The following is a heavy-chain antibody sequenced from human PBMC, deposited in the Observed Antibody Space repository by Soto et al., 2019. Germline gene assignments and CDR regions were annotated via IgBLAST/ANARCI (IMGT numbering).Heavy chain of an antibody. CDR2: VYSGGST. CDR1: GLIVSTNY. Sequence: EVQLVETGGGLIQPGGSLRLSCAASGLIVSTNYMHWVRQAPGKGLEWVSVVYSGGSTPYAGPVKGRFMISRDNTKNTPYLQMKSRRADDTAVYYCARNRPGDECDACYIWGHGTLVTVSS. CDR3: ARNRPGDECDACYI. J-gene: IGHJ3*02. D-gene: IGHD3-10*01. V-gene: IGHV3-53*02.